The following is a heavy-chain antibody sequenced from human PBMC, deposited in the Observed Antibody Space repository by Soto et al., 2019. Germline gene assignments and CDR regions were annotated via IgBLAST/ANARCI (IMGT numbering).Heavy chain of an antibody. J-gene: IGHJ4*02. CDR1: GFTFSSYA. D-gene: IGHD1-26*01. CDR2: ISGSGGST. Sequence: EVQLLESGGGLVQPGGSLRLSCAASGFTFSSYAMSWVRQAPGTGLEWVSAISGSGGSTYYADSVKGRFTISRDSSKNTLSRQMNSLRAEDTAVYYCAKHSGSYYPFDYWGQGTRVTVSS. CDR3: AKHSGSYYPFDY. V-gene: IGHV3-23*01.